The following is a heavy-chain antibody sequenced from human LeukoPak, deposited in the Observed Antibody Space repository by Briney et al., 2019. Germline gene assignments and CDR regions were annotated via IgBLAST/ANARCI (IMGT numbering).Heavy chain of an antibody. CDR2: VYASGST. CDR3: ARDPGFYGSGTIGAFDI. CDR1: GGSIRSYY. V-gene: IGHV4-4*07. J-gene: IGHJ3*02. Sequence: SETLSLTCTVSGGSIRSYYWSWIRQPAGKGLEWIRRVYASGSTNYNPSLESRVTMSVDTSKNQFSLKLTSVTAADTAVYYCARDPGFYGSGTIGAFDIWGQGTMVTVSS. D-gene: IGHD3-10*01.